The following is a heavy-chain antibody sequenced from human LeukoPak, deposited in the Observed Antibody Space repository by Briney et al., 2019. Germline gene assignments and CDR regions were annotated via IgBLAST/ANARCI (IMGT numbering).Heavy chain of an antibody. D-gene: IGHD3-16*02. Sequence: ESGPALVKPTQTLTLTCTFSGFSLSTSGMCVSWIRQPPGKALEWLARIDWDDDKYYSTSLKTRLTISKDTSKNQVVLTMTNMDPMDTATYYCARINMITFGGVIIDYWGQGTLVTVSS. CDR3: ARINMITFGGVIIDY. CDR1: GFSLSTSGMC. CDR2: IDWDDDK. J-gene: IGHJ4*02. V-gene: IGHV2-70*11.